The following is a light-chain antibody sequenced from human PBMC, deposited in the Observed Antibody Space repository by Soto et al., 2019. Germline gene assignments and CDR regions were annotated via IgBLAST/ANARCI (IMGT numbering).Light chain of an antibody. Sequence: QSVLTQPASVSGAPGQRVTISCTGSRSNIGAGYDVHWYQQLPGTAPNLLIYGNSNRPSGVPDRFSGSKSGTSASLAITGLQAEDEADYYCQSYDSSLSGYVVGTGTKLTVL. CDR2: GNS. V-gene: IGLV1-40*01. CDR1: RSNIGAGYD. J-gene: IGLJ1*01. CDR3: QSYDSSLSGYV.